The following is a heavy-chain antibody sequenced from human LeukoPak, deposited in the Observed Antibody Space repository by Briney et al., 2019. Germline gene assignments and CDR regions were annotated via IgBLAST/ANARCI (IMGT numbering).Heavy chain of an antibody. Sequence: GASLRLSCAASGFTFSSYWMSWVRQAPGKGLEWVANIKQDGSERYYVDSVKGRFTISRDNAKNSLYLQMNSLRAEDTAVYYCARSGGDNTAMVTYPFYYWGQGTLVTVSS. CDR2: IKQDGSER. CDR1: GFTFSSYW. V-gene: IGHV3-7*04. J-gene: IGHJ4*02. CDR3: ARSGGDNTAMVTYPFYY. D-gene: IGHD5-18*01.